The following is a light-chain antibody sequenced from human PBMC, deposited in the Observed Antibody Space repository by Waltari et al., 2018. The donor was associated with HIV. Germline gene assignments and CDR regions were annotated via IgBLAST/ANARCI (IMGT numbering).Light chain of an antibody. CDR2: DAY. CDR3: QQRSNWPPA. Sequence: EIVLTQSPATLSLSPGERATLSCRASKSVSSYFAWYQQKPGQAPRLLIYDAYKRATGIPARFSGSGSGTDFTLTINSLEPEDFAVYYCQQRSNWPPAFGGGTKVEIK. CDR1: KSVSSY. V-gene: IGKV3-11*01. J-gene: IGKJ4*01.